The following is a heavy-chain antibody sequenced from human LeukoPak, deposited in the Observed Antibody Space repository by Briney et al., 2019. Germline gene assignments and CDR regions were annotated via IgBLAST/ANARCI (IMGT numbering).Heavy chain of an antibody. J-gene: IGHJ4*02. CDR1: GYSFTTYW. CDR2: IYPGDSDT. Sequence: GESLKISCKGSGYSFTTYWIGWVRQMPGRGLEWMGIIYPGDSDTRYSPSFQGQVTSADKSISTAYLQWSSLKASDTAMYYCARQFRDSSGYYSYYFDYWGQGTLVTVSS. V-gene: IGHV5-51*01. CDR3: ARQFRDSSGYYSYYFDY. D-gene: IGHD3-22*01.